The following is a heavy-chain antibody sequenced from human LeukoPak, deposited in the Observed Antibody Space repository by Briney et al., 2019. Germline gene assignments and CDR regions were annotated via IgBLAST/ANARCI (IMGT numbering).Heavy chain of an antibody. V-gene: IGHV1-58*02. CDR3: AADLYSGSYRIPYGY. CDR1: GFTFTSSA. CDR2: TVVGSGNT. Sequence: SVKVSCKASGFTFTSSAMQWVRQARGQRLEWIGWTVVGSGNTNYAQKFQERVTITRDMSTSTAYMELSSLRSEDTAVYYCAADLYSGSYRIPYGYWGQGTLVTVSS. J-gene: IGHJ4*02. D-gene: IGHD1-26*01.